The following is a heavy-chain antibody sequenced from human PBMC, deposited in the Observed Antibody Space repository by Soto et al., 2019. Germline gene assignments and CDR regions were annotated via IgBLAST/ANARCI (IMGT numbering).Heavy chain of an antibody. V-gene: IGHV1-18*01. CDR2: ISTYNGNT. Sequence: QVQLVQYGAEVKKPGASVKVSCKASGYTFTSHGITWVRQAPGQGLEWMGWISTYNGNTNYAQKLQGRVTLTTDTSTSTAYMELRSLRSDDAAVYYCARGASCTSTSCYDYFHYGMDVWGQGTTVTVSS. D-gene: IGHD2-2*01. CDR3: ARGASCTSTSCYDYFHYGMDV. J-gene: IGHJ6*02. CDR1: GYTFTSHG.